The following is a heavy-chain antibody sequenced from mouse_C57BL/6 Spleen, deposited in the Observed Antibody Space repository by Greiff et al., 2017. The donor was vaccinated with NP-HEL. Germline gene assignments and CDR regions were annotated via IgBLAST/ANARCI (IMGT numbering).Heavy chain of an antibody. CDR2: IYPGNSAT. J-gene: IGHJ2*01. CDR1: GYTFTSYW. CDR3: TTTTVVDFDY. Sequence: VQLQQSGTVLARPGASVKMSCKTSGYTFTSYWMHWVKQRPGQGLEWIGAIYPGNSATSYNQTFKGKAKLTAVTSASTAYMALSSLTNEDSAVYYCTTTTVVDFDYWGQGTTLTVSS. V-gene: IGHV1-5*01. D-gene: IGHD1-1*01.